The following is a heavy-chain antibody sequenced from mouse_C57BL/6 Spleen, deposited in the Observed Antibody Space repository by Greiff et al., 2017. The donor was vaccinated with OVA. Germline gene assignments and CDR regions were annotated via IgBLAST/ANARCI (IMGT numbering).Heavy chain of an antibody. Sequence: VQLQQSGPELVKPGASVKMSCKASGYTFTDYNMHWVKQSHGKSLEWIGYINPNNGGTSYNQKFKGKATLTVNKSSSTAYMELRSLTSEDSAVYYCARAYYSNYVDAYWGQGTLVTVSA. CDR2: INPNNGGT. CDR3: ARAYYSNYVDAY. CDR1: GYTFTDYN. J-gene: IGHJ3*01. V-gene: IGHV1-22*01. D-gene: IGHD2-5*01.